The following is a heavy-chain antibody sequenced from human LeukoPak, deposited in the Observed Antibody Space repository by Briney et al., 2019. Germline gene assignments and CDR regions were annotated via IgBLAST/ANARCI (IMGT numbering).Heavy chain of an antibody. V-gene: IGHV3-23*01. D-gene: IGHD2-21*01. CDR3: AKAPVTTCRGAYCYPFDY. Sequence: GGSLRLSCAASGFTLSSYAMSWVRQAPGKGLEWVSAISDSGNTYHADSVKGRFTISRDSSKNTLFLQMNRLRPEDAAVYYCAKAPVTTCRGAYCYPFDYWGQGTLVTVSS. CDR2: ISDSGNT. CDR1: GFTLSSYA. J-gene: IGHJ4*02.